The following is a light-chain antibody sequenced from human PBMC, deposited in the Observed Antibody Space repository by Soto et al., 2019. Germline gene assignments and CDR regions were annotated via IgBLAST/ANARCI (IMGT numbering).Light chain of an antibody. V-gene: IGKV3-20*01. CDR1: QGVRNNY. CDR2: GAS. CDR3: QQYTGSPLT. J-gene: IGKJ4*01. Sequence: EIVLTQSPGTLSLSPGERATLSCRASQGVRNNYLAWYQQKPGQAPRLLIYGASSRATGIPDRFSGSVSGTDFTLTISRLEPEDFAVYYCQQYTGSPLTFGGGTKVEIK.